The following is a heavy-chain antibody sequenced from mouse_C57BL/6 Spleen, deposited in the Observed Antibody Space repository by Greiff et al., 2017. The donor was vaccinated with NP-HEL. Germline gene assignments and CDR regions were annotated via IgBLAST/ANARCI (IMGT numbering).Heavy chain of an antibody. J-gene: IGHJ1*03. V-gene: IGHV5-17*01. D-gene: IGHD2-10*02. CDR1: GFTFSDYG. Sequence: EVKVVESGGGLVKPGGSLKLSCAASGFTFSDYGMHWVRQAPEKGLEWVAYISSGSSTIYYADTVKGRFTISRDNAKNTLFLQMTSLRSEDTAMYYCARPGYGNSDWYFDVWGTGTTVTVSS. CDR2: ISSGSSTI. CDR3: ARPGYGNSDWYFDV.